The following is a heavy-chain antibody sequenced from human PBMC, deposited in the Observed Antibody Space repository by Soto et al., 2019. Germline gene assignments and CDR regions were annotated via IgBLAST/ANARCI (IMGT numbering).Heavy chain of an antibody. Sequence: GGSLRLSCAASGFTFSSYGMHWVRQAPGKGLEWVAVISYDGSNKYYADSVKGRFTISRDNSKNTLYLQMNSLRAEDTAVYYCAKDVGEVLLWFGDVVYWGQGTLVTVSS. CDR1: GFTFSSYG. CDR2: ISYDGSNK. D-gene: IGHD3-10*01. CDR3: AKDVGEVLLWFGDVVY. J-gene: IGHJ4*02. V-gene: IGHV3-30*18.